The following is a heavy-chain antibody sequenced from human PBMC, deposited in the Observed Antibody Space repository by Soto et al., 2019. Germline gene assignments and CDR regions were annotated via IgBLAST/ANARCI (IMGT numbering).Heavy chain of an antibody. D-gene: IGHD2-15*01. V-gene: IGHV1-18*01. Sequence: ASVKVSCKASGYTFTSYGISWVRQAPGQGLEWMGWISAYNGNTNYAQKFQGRVTITRDTSTSTAYMELSSLRSEDTAVYYCARSIVVVAALDYWGQGTLVTVSS. J-gene: IGHJ4*02. CDR2: ISAYNGNT. CDR3: ARSIVVVAALDY. CDR1: GYTFTSYG.